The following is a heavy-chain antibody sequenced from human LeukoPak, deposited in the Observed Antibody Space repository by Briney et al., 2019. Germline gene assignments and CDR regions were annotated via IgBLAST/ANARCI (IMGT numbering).Heavy chain of an antibody. Sequence: GASVKVSCKASGGTFSSYAISWVRQAPGQGLEWMGGIIPIFGTANYAQKFQGRVTITADESTGTAYMELSSLKASDTAMYYCARPISDSSGYYFVDYWGQGTLVTVSS. V-gene: IGHV1-69*13. CDR3: ARPISDSSGYYFVDY. CDR1: GGTFSSYA. D-gene: IGHD3-22*01. CDR2: IIPIFGTA. J-gene: IGHJ4*02.